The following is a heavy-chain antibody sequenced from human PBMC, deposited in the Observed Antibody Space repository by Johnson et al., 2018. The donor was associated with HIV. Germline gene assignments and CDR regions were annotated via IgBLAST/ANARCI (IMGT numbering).Heavy chain of an antibody. CDR2: ISYDGSNQ. V-gene: IGHV3-30*03. CDR3: ARDSGEQLRYAFDI. Sequence: QVQLVESGGGVVQPGRSLRVSCGASGFTFSSHDMHWVRQAPGKGLEWVAVISYDGSNQYCADSVKGRFTISRDNSNKTGYLKLNSLGPEDTAIYYCARDSGEQLRYAFDIWGQGTMVTVSS. D-gene: IGHD3-10*01. CDR1: GFTFSSHD. J-gene: IGHJ3*02.